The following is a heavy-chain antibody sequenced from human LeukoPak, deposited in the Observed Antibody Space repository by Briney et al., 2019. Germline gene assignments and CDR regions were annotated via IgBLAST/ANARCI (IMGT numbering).Heavy chain of an antibody. CDR1: GFTFSSFA. Sequence: PGRSLGLSCAASGFTFSSFAMHWVRQAPGKGLEWVAVISYDGTNKYYADSVKGRFTISRDNSKNTLFLQMNSLRAEDTAMYYCARDGNSGYNSDYYYGMDAGGKGTTVTVFS. J-gene: IGHJ6*04. D-gene: IGHD5-12*01. CDR3: ARDGNSGYNSDYYYGMDA. CDR2: ISYDGTNK. V-gene: IGHV3-30*04.